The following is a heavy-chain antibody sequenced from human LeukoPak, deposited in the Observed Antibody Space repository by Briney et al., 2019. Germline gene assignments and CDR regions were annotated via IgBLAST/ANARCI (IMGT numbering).Heavy chain of an antibody. V-gene: IGHV3-23*01. CDR1: GFAFSGCS. CDR3: TKGARDLEF. CDR2: ITGGGDYT. Sequence: PGGSLRLSCAASGFAFSGCSMGWVRQAPGKGLEWVSAITGGGDYTFYADSVKGRFTISRDNPRNMLYLQMNSLRAEDTALYYCTKGARDLEFWGQGTLFTVSS. J-gene: IGHJ4*02.